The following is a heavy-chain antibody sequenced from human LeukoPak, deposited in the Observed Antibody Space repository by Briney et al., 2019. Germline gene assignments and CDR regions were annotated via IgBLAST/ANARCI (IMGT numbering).Heavy chain of an antibody. CDR1: GGSISSYY. V-gene: IGHV4-4*07. Sequence: SETLSLTCTVSGGSISSYYWSWIRQPAGKGLEWIRRIYTSGSTNYNPSLKSRVTMSVDTSKNQFSLKLSSVTAADTAVYYCARDRTIFGVAPNWFDPWGQGTLVTVSS. CDR2: IYTSGST. CDR3: ARDRTIFGVAPNWFDP. D-gene: IGHD3-3*01. J-gene: IGHJ5*02.